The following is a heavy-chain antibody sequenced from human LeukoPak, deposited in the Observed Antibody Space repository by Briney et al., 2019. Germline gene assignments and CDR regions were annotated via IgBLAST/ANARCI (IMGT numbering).Heavy chain of an antibody. V-gene: IGHV3-21*06. D-gene: IGHD4-17*01. J-gene: IGHJ4*02. CDR2: ISSSRTYI. CDR1: DFTFSAYT. Sequence: PGGSLRLSCAASDFTFSAYTMNWIRLAPGKGLEWVSSISSSRTYIYYADSVKGRFTISRDNAKNSLYLQMNSLRAEDTALYFCARDSDYGDYFDHWGQGTLVTVCS. CDR3: ARDSDYGDYFDH.